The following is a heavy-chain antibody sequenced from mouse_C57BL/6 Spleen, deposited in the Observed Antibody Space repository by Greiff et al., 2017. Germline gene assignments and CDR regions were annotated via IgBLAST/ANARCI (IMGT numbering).Heavy chain of an antibody. V-gene: IGHV2-9-1*01. CDR1: GFSLTSYA. CDR3: ARLLPSGGDYFDY. Sequence: VKVEESGPGLVAPSQSLSITCAVSGFSLTSYAISWVRQPPGKGLEWLGVIWTGGGTNYNSALKSRLSISKDNSKSQVFLKMNSLQTDDTARYYCARLLPSGGDYFDYWGQGTTLTVSS. J-gene: IGHJ2*01. D-gene: IGHD2-3*01. CDR2: IWTGGGT.